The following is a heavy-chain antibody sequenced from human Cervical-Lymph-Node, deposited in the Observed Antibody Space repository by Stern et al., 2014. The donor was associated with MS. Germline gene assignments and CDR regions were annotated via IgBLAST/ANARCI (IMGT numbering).Heavy chain of an antibody. J-gene: IGHJ5*02. CDR3: ARKANNGGNEWFDP. CDR1: GFTFSSYA. CDR2: ISASSYNT. D-gene: IGHD1/OR15-1a*01. Sequence: EVQLVESGGGLVQPGGSLRLSCAVSGFTFSSYAMTWVRQAPGKGLEWVSTISASSYNTFYADSVKGRFTISRDKSENMLFLQMNSLRAEDTAIYYCARKANNGGNEWFDPWGQGTLVTVSS. V-gene: IGHV3-23*04.